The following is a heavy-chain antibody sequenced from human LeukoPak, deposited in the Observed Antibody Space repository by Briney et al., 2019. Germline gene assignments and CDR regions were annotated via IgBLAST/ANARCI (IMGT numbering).Heavy chain of an antibody. Sequence: GASVKVSCKASGYTFTSYGISWVRQAPGQGLEWMGWISAYNGNTNYAQKLQGRVTMTTDTSTSTAYMELRSLRSEDTAVYYCARAATYYYDSSGYYGNDYWGQGTLVTVSS. J-gene: IGHJ4*02. V-gene: IGHV1-18*01. CDR2: ISAYNGNT. CDR1: GYTFTSYG. D-gene: IGHD3-22*01. CDR3: ARAATYYYDSSGYYGNDY.